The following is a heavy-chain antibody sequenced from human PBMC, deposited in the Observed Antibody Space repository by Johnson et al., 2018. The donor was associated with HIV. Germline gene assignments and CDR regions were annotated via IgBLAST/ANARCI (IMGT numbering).Heavy chain of an antibody. J-gene: IGHJ3*02. CDR1: GFTFSSYA. V-gene: IGHV3-30*18. CDR3: AKSGFSGSYQGAYDI. D-gene: IGHD1-26*01. Sequence: QVQLVESGGGLVQPGGSLRLSCAASGFTFSSYAMSWVRQAPGKGLEWVAVISYDGSNKYYAASVKGRFTISRDNSKNTLYLQMNSLRAEDTAVYYCAKSGFSGSYQGAYDIWGQGTMVTVSS. CDR2: ISYDGSNK.